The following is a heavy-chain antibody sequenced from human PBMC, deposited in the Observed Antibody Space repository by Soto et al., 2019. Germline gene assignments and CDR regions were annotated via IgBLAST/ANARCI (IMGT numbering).Heavy chain of an antibody. Sequence: ASVKVSCKASGYTFTSYGISWVRQAPGQGLEWMGWISAYNGNTNYAQKLQGRVTMTTDTSTSTAYMELRSLRSDDTAVYYCASTSVDIVATIDDAFDFWGQGTMVTVSS. CDR2: ISAYNGNT. V-gene: IGHV1-18*01. D-gene: IGHD5-12*01. J-gene: IGHJ3*01. CDR3: ASTSVDIVATIDDAFDF. CDR1: GYTFTSYG.